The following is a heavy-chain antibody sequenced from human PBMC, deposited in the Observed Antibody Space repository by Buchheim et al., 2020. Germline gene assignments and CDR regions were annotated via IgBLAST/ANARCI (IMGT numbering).Heavy chain of an antibody. D-gene: IGHD4-23*01. Sequence: QVQLQQWGAGLLKPSETLSLTCAVYGGSFSGYYWSWIRQPPGKGLEWIGEINHSGSTNYNPSLTSRVTISVDTSKNKFSLKLSSVTAADTAVYYCARARGNGAYYYYGMDVWGQGTT. CDR1: GGSFSGYY. CDR2: INHSGST. CDR3: ARARGNGAYYYYGMDV. J-gene: IGHJ6*02. V-gene: IGHV4-34*01.